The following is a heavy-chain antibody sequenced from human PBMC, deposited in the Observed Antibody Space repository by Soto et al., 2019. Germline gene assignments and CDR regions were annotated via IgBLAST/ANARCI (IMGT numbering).Heavy chain of an antibody. J-gene: IGHJ3*02. CDR2: TYYRSKWYN. Sequence: SQTLSLTCAISGDSVSSNSAAWNWIRQSPSRGLEWLGRTYYRSKWYNDYAVSVKSRITINPDTSKNQFSLQLNSVTPEDTAVYYCARVRAASKLIFPNDAFDIWGQGTMVTVSS. CDR1: GDSVSSNSAA. D-gene: IGHD6-13*01. V-gene: IGHV6-1*01. CDR3: ARVRAASKLIFPNDAFDI.